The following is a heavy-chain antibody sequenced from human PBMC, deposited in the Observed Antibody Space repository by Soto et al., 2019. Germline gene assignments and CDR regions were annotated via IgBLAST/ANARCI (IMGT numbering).Heavy chain of an antibody. CDR1: GGSISNYY. CDR2: IFSDRTT. D-gene: IGHD6-25*01. V-gene: IGHV4-59*01. CDR3: ARVSGYYVSKGLVPDF. Sequence: PSETLSLTCTVSGGSISNYYWNWIRQPPGKGLEWIGYIFSDRTTNYNPSLESQLTISLDTSKTQVSLKLTSVTAADTAVYYCARVSGYYVSKGLVPDFWGQGTLVTVSS. J-gene: IGHJ4*02.